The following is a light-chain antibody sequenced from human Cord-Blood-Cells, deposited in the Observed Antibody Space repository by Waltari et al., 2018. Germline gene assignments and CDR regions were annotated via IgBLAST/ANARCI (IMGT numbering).Light chain of an antibody. V-gene: IGKV2-28*01. J-gene: IGKJ4*01. CDR1: QSLLHSNGYNY. Sequence: DIVMTQSPLSLPVTPGEPASLSSPSSQSLLHSNGYNYLDWYLQKPGQSPQLLIYLGSNRASGVPDRFSGSGSGTDFTLKISRVEAEDVGVYYCMQALQTPLTFGGGTKVEIK. CDR3: MQALQTPLT. CDR2: LGS.